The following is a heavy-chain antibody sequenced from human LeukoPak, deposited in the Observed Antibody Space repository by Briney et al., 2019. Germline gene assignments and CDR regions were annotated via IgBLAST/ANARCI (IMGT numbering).Heavy chain of an antibody. J-gene: IGHJ4*02. CDR2: ISGSGGST. CDR1: GFTFSSYG. Sequence: GGTLRLSCAASGFTFSSYGMSWVRQAPGKGLEWVSAISGSGGSTYYADSVKGRFTISRDNSKNTLYLQMNSLRAEDTAVYYCARARAGVGYYFDYWGQGTLVTVSS. D-gene: IGHD1-26*01. CDR3: ARARAGVGYYFDY. V-gene: IGHV3-23*01.